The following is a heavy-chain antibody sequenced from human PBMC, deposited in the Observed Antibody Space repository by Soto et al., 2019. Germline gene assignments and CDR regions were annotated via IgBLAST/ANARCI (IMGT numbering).Heavy chain of an antibody. CDR1: GYTFTSYG. Sequence: ASVKVSCKASGYTFTSYGTSWVRQAPGQGLEWMGWISAYNGNTNYAQKLQGRVTMTTDTSTSTAYMELRSLRSDDTAVYYCARSYSSGWYRWFNPWGQGTLVTVSS. D-gene: IGHD6-19*01. CDR2: ISAYNGNT. J-gene: IGHJ5*02. V-gene: IGHV1-18*01. CDR3: ARSYSSGWYRWFNP.